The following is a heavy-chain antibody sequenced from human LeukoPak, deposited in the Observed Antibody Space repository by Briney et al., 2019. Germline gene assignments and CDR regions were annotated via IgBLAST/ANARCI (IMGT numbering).Heavy chain of an antibody. CDR3: ARAPNPNYGEYYFDY. Sequence: GGSLRLSCAASGFTFDDYAMSWVRQAPGKGLEWVSGINWNGGSAGYADSVKGRFTISRDNAKNSLYVQMNSLRAEDTALYYCARAPNPNYGEYYFDYWGQGTLVTVSS. J-gene: IGHJ4*02. V-gene: IGHV3-20*04. D-gene: IGHD4-17*01. CDR1: GFTFDDYA. CDR2: INWNGGSA.